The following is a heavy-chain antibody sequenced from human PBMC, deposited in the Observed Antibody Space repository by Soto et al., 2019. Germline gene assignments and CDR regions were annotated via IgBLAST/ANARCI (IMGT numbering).Heavy chain of an antibody. CDR2: ISYDGSNK. Sequence: PGGSPRLASAASGFAFNTYSMHCVRQAPGRGLEWVAVISYDGSNKFYADSVKGRFTISRDNSKNTLYLEMNSLRGEDTAVYYCAKVSPMGYFFDFWGQGTLVTVSS. J-gene: IGHJ4*02. CDR1: GFAFNTYS. CDR3: AKVSPMGYFFDF. V-gene: IGHV3-30-3*01.